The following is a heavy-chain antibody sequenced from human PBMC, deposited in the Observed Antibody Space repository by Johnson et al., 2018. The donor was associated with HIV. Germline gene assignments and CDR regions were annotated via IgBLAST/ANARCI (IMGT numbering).Heavy chain of an antibody. CDR1: GFTFSNYG. Sequence: QVQLLESGGGVVQPGRSLRLSCAASGFTFSNYGMHWVRQAPGKGLDWVAVISDDGINKYYADSVKGRFTISRDNSKNTLYAKMNSLTAEDTAGYYCVRGQLYDFWRGEAFDIWGQGTMVTVSS. CDR3: VRGQLYDFWRGEAFDI. V-gene: IGHV3-30*03. D-gene: IGHD3-3*01. J-gene: IGHJ3*02. CDR2: ISDDGINK.